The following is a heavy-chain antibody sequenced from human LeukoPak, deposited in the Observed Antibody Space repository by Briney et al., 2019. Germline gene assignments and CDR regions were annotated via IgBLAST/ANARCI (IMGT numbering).Heavy chain of an antibody. CDR2: IYHSGST. CDR3: ARGDRGDGTFDY. D-gene: IGHD5-24*01. CDR1: GASISSSHW. V-gene: IGHV4-4*02. J-gene: IGHJ4*02. Sequence: SGTLSLTCAVSGASISSSHWWSWVRQPPGKGLEWIGEIYHSGSTYYNPSLKSRVTISVDTSKNQFSLKLSSVTAADTAVYYCARGDRGDGTFDYWGQGTLVTVSS.